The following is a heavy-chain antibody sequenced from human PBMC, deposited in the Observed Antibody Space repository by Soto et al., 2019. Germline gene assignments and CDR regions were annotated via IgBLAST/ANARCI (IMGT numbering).Heavy chain of an antibody. CDR3: APSDQLPSSRDWFDP. CDR1: GFSLSTSGVG. D-gene: IGHD2-2*01. V-gene: IGHV2-5*02. J-gene: IGHJ5*02. CDR2: IYWDDDK. Sequence: QITLKESGPPLVKPTQTLTLTCTFSGFSLSTSGVGVGWIRQPPGKALEWLALIYWDDDKGYSQSLKSRLTIPKDTPKHQLVLTITNMDPVDTATYYCAPSDQLPSSRDWFDPWGQGTLVTVSS.